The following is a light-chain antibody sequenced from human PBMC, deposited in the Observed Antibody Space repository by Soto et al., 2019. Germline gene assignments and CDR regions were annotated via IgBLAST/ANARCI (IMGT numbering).Light chain of an antibody. Sequence: QSALTQPATVSGSPGQSITISCTGTSSDVGSYNLVSWYQHHPGKAPKLMIYEDNKRPSGVSNHFSGSKSGNTASLTISGLQAEDEADYYCCSYAGSITYVFGTGTKVTVL. CDR3: CSYAGSITYV. J-gene: IGLJ1*01. CDR2: EDN. V-gene: IGLV2-23*01. CDR1: SSDVGSYNL.